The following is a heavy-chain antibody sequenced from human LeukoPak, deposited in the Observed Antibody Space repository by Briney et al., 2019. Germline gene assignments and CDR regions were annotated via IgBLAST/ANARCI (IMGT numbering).Heavy chain of an antibody. CDR2: ISGYNGNT. CDR3: ARVLVVPSGPAYYYYYGMDV. V-gene: IGHV1-18*04. CDR1: GYIFTSHG. D-gene: IGHD2-2*01. J-gene: IGHJ6*04. Sequence: ASVKVSCKASGYIFTSHGISWVRQAPGQGLEWMGWISGYNGNTNYAQKLQGRVTMTTDTSTSTAYMELRSLRSDDTAVYSCARVLVVPSGPAYYYYYGMDVWGKGTTVTVSS.